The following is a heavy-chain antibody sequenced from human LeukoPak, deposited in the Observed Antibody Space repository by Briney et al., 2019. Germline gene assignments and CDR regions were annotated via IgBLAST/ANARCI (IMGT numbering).Heavy chain of an antibody. V-gene: IGHV4-59*01. J-gene: IGHJ4*02. CDR1: GGSISSYY. Sequence: SETLSLTCTVSGGSISSYYWSWIRQPPGKGLEWIGYVHYSGKTNYNPSLKSRVTMSVDTSKHQFSLNLSSVTPADTAVYYCARRIIAVAGTVVYYFDYWGRGTLVTVSS. CDR2: VHYSGKT. D-gene: IGHD6-19*01. CDR3: ARRIIAVAGTVVYYFDY.